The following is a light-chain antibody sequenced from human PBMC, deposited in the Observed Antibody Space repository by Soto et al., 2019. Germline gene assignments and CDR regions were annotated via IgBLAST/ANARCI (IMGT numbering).Light chain of an antibody. Sequence: QSVLTQPASVSGSPGQSITISCTGTTSDIGGYYFVSRYQQHPGKAPKLMIYDVSNRPSGVSNRFSGFKSGNTASLTISGLQAEDEADYYCSSYRSSNTPFVFGTGTKLTVL. J-gene: IGLJ1*01. CDR1: TSDIGGYYF. CDR2: DVS. V-gene: IGLV2-14*01. CDR3: SSYRSSNTPFV.